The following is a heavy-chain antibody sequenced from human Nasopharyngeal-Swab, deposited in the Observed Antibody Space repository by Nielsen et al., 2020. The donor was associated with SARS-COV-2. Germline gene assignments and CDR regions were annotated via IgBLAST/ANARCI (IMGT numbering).Heavy chain of an antibody. CDR2: IYPDDSDT. V-gene: IGHV5-51*01. Sequence: GESLKISCKGSGYSFTTFWITWVRQMPGKGLEWMGIIYPDDSDTRYSPSFQGQVTFSVDKSTSTAYLQWSSLEASDTAMYYCARLRGSAFYYYYLDVWGKGTTVTVSS. D-gene: IGHD2-15*01. CDR3: ARLRGSAFYYYYLDV. CDR1: GYSFTTFW. J-gene: IGHJ6*03.